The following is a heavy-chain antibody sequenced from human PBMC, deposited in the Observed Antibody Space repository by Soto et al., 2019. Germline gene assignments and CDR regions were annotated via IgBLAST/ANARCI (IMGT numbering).Heavy chain of an antibody. V-gene: IGHV1-2*04. Sequence: GASVKVSCKASGYTFTGYYMHWVRQAPGQGLEWMGWINPNSGGTNYAQKFQGWVTMTRDTSISTAYMELSRLRSDDTAVYYCARDHSWTRGSSPDYYFDYWGQGTLVTVSS. D-gene: IGHD6-6*01. CDR1: GYTFTGYY. CDR3: ARDHSWTRGSSPDYYFDY. J-gene: IGHJ4*02. CDR2: INPNSGGT.